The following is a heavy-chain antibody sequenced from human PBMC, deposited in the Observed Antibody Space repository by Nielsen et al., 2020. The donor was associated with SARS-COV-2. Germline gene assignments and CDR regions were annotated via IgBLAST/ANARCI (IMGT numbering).Heavy chain of an antibody. D-gene: IGHD5-18*01. J-gene: IGHJ5*02. Sequence: WVRQAPGQGLEWMGWMNPNSGNTGYAQKFQGRVTMTRNTSISTAYMELSSLRSEDTAVYYCARVPSRRGYSYGNWFDPWGQGTLVTVSS. V-gene: IGHV1-8*01. CDR3: ARVPSRRGYSYGNWFDP. CDR2: MNPNSGNT.